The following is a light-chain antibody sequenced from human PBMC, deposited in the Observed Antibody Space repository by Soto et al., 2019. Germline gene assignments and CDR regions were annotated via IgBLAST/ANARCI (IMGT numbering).Light chain of an antibody. CDR3: KQRNNWPPTYT. CDR2: DAS. V-gene: IGKV3-11*01. Sequence: EIVLTQSPATLSLSPGERATLSCRASQSVSSYLAWYQQKPGQAPRLLIYDASNRATGIPTRFSGSGSGTDFTLTISSLEPEDVAAYYCKQRNNWPPTYTFGQGTKLEIK. CDR1: QSVSSY. J-gene: IGKJ2*01.